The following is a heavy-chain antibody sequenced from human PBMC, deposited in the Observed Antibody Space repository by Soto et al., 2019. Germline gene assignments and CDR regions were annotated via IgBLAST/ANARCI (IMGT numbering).Heavy chain of an antibody. CDR3: ARGGSSWPYYFEY. J-gene: IGHJ4*02. V-gene: IGHV4-61*01. CDR1: GGSVSSGSYY. CDR2: IYYRGST. Sequence: SETLSLTCTVSGGSVSSGSYYWNWIRQPPGKGLEWIGYIYYRGSTNYNPSLESRVTIAVDTSKNQFSLKLSSVTAVDTAVYYCARGGSSWPYYFEYWGQGTLVTVSS. D-gene: IGHD6-13*01.